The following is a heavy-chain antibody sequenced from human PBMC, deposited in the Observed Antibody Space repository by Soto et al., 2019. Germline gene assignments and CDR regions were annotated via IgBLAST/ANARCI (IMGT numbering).Heavy chain of an antibody. CDR3: AILRGDTAMADTYHYYYMDV. Sequence: QVQLVQSGAEVKKPGASVKVSCKASGYTFTSYGISWVRQAPGQGLEWMGWISAYNGNTNYAQKLQGRVTMTTDTSTSTAYMELRSLRSDDTAVYYCAILRGDTAMADTYHYYYMDVWGKGTTVTVSS. CDR2: ISAYNGNT. J-gene: IGHJ6*03. V-gene: IGHV1-18*01. CDR1: GYTFTSYG. D-gene: IGHD5-18*01.